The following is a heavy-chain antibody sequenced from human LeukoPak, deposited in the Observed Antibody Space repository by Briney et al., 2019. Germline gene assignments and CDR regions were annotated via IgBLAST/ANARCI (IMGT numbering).Heavy chain of an antibody. Sequence: ASVKVSCKASGGTFSSYAISWVRQAPGQGLEWMGGIIPIFGTANYAQKFQGRVTITADESTSTAYMELSSLRSEDTAVYYCARVGRRGYSYGSFDYWGQGTLVTVSS. CDR1: GGTFSSYA. CDR2: IIPIFGTA. V-gene: IGHV1-69*01. D-gene: IGHD5-18*01. J-gene: IGHJ4*02. CDR3: ARVGRRGYSYGSFDY.